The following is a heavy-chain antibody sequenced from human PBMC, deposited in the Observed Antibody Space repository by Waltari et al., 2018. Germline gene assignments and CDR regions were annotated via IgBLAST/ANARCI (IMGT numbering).Heavy chain of an antibody. Sequence: QVQLQESGPGLVKPSETLSLTCTVSGGSISSHYWRWIRQPPGKGLEWIGSIYYRGSAYYNPALESRVTISVDTSKNQFSLRLKSVTAVDTACYYCARRCGGDCYSFDSWGQGTLVTVSS. CDR2: IYYRGSA. CDR1: GGSISSHY. J-gene: IGHJ4*02. D-gene: IGHD2-21*01. CDR3: ARRCGGDCYSFDS. V-gene: IGHV4-59*08.